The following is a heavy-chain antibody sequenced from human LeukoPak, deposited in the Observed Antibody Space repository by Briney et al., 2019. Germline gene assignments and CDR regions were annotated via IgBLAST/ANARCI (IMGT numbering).Heavy chain of an antibody. D-gene: IGHD2-2*01. CDR3: TADSLYCSSTSCYEYGMDV. J-gene: IGHJ6*02. Sequence: GGSLRLSCAASGFTFSSYAMSWVRQAPGKGLECVSAISGSGGSTYYADSVKGRFTISRDNSKNTLYLQMNSLRSEDTAVYYCTADSLYCSSTSCYEYGMDVWGQGTTVTVSS. CDR1: GFTFSSYA. V-gene: IGHV3-23*01. CDR2: ISGSGGST.